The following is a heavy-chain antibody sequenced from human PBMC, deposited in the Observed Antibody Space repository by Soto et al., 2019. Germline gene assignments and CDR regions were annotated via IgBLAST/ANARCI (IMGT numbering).Heavy chain of an antibody. J-gene: IGHJ6*02. Sequence: EVHLVESGGGLVQPGWSLRLSCEASGFTFRNYDMHWVRQGTGKGLEWVSGISAAGDPDYADSVEGRFTISRENAQNSFFLQMNSLRVGDTAVYYCARTDRDFYGLDVWGQGTTVIVSS. CDR3: ARTDRDFYGLDV. CDR2: ISAAGDP. CDR1: GFTFRNYD. V-gene: IGHV3-13*05.